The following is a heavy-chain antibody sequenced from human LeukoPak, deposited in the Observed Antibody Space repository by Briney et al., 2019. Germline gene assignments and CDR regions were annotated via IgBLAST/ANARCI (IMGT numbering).Heavy chain of an antibody. CDR1: GINFRGYW. V-gene: IGHV3-7*01. J-gene: IGHJ4*02. D-gene: IGHD5-12*01. CDR2: MKQDGSEK. Sequence: GGSLRLSCAVSGINFRGYWMAWVRQAPGKGLEWVANMKQDGSEKYYVDSVKGRFTISRDNAKNSLYLEMNSLRVEDTAVYYCVRDLGHTGYDLYDYWGQGTLVTVSS. CDR3: VRDLGHTGYDLYDY.